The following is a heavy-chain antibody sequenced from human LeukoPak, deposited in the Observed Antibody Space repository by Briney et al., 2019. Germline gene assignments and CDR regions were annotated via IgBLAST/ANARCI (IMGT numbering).Heavy chain of an antibody. CDR3: AKRNCTGGSCYDGRGWFDP. D-gene: IGHD2-15*01. CDR1: GGTFSTYT. V-gene: IGHV1-69*01. J-gene: IGHJ5*02. Sequence: GASVKVSCKASGGTFSTYTFTWVRQSPGQGLEWMGGIIPIFGTANYAQKFQGRVTITADESTSTVYVELSSLRSEDTAVYYCAKRNCTGGSCYDGRGWFDPWGQGTLVIVSS. CDR2: IIPIFGTA.